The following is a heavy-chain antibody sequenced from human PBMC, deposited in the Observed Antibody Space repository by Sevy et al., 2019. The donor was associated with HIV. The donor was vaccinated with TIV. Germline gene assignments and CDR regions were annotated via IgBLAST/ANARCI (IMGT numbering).Heavy chain of an antibody. CDR2: IKEDGSVK. D-gene: IGHD6-13*01. V-gene: IGHV3-7*01. CDR1: GFTFSSYW. CDR3: VRAIGAAGSY. J-gene: IGHJ4*02. Sequence: GGSLRLSCGASGFTFSSYWMSWVRQAPGKGLEWVANIKEDGSVKYYVESVKGRFTISRDNAKNSVYLQMNSLRAEDAALYYCVRAIGAAGSYWGLGTLVTVSS.